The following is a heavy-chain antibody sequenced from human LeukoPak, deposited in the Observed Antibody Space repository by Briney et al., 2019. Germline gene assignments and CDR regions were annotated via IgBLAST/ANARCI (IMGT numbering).Heavy chain of an antibody. CDR3: ARDLSPYTAMVYYYYYYMDV. D-gene: IGHD5-18*01. CDR1: GGSISSGSYY. CDR2: IYTSGST. V-gene: IGHV4-61*02. J-gene: IGHJ6*03. Sequence: SETLSLTCTVSGGSISSGSYYWSWIRQPAGEGLEWIGRIYTSGSTNYNPSLKSRVTISVDTSKNQFSLKLSSVTAADTAVYYCARDLSPYTAMVYYYYYYMDVWGKGTTVTVSS.